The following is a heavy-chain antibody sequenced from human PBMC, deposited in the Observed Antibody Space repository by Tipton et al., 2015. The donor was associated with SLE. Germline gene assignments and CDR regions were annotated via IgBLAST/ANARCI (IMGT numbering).Heavy chain of an antibody. CDR2: VYTSGST. CDR1: GGSISSGSYY. D-gene: IGHD4-17*01. Sequence: TLSLTCTVSGGSISSGSYYWSWIRQPAGKGLEWIGRVYTSGSTNYNPSLKSRVTISVETSKNQFSLKLSSVTAADTAVYYCARVFYGDYFDYWCQGTLVTVSS. V-gene: IGHV4-61*02. J-gene: IGHJ4*02. CDR3: ARVFYGDYFDY.